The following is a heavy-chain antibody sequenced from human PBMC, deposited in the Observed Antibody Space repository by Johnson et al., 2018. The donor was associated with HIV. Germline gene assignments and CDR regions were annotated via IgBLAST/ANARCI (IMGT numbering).Heavy chain of an antibody. J-gene: IGHJ3*02. D-gene: IGHD3-22*01. V-gene: IGHV3-30*03. CDR2: ISYDGRNK. Sequence: QVQLVESGGGVVQPGRSLRLSCAASGFTFSSYGMHWVRQAPGKGLEWVAVISYDGRNKYNADSVKGRFTISRDNSKNSLYLQMNSLRAEDTAVYYCARPYYDTNDHYLYAFDIWGQGTVVTVSS. CDR1: GFTFSSYG. CDR3: ARPYYDTNDHYLYAFDI.